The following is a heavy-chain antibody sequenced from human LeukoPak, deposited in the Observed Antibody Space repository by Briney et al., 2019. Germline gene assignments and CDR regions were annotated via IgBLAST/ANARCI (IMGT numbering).Heavy chain of an antibody. Sequence: GGSLRLSCAASGFTFSNAWMSWVRQAPGKGLEWVGRIKSKTDGGTTDYAAPVKGRFTISRDDSKNTLYLQMNSLKTEDTAVYYCTTDPFIAAAGTYYYYYYMDVWGKGTTVTVSS. J-gene: IGHJ6*03. CDR3: TTDPFIAAAGTYYYYYYMDV. V-gene: IGHV3-15*01. CDR1: GFTFSNAW. D-gene: IGHD6-13*01. CDR2: IKSKTDGGTT.